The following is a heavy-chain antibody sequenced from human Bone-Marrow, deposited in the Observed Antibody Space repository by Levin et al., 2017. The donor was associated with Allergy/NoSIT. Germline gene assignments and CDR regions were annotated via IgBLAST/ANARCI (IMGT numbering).Heavy chain of an antibody. CDR2: VYYSLTT. D-gene: IGHD6-13*01. CDR3: TSQAIRPTLTAAGP. Sequence: KSSETLSLTCTVSGGSISSSSYYWGWIRQPPGKGLEWIGSVYYSLTTYYNPSLNSRLTMSVDTSKNQFSLRLNSVTAADTALYYCTSQAIRPTLTAAGPWGQGILVTVSS. J-gene: IGHJ5*02. V-gene: IGHV4-39*01. CDR1: GGSISSSSYY.